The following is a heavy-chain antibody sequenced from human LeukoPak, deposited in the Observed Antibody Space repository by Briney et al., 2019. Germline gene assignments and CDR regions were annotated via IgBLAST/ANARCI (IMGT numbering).Heavy chain of an antibody. J-gene: IGHJ6*02. CDR2: ISGSGGST. CDR3: AKGRGTSEPYYYGMDV. Sequence: GGSLRLSCAASGFTFSSYAMSWVRQASGKGLEWVSAISGSGGSTYYADSVKGRFTISRDNSKNTLYLQMNSLRAEDTAVYYCAKGRGTSEPYYYGMDVWGQGTTVTVSS. D-gene: IGHD2-2*01. V-gene: IGHV3-23*01. CDR1: GFTFSSYA.